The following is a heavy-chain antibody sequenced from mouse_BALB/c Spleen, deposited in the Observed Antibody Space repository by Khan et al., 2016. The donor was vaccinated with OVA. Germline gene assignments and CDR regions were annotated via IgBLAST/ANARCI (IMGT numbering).Heavy chain of an antibody. CDR1: GYTFTSYW. V-gene: IGHV1-87*01. CDR2: IYPGDGNT. CDR3: ARGGITTGYFDF. D-gene: IGHD2-4*01. J-gene: IGHJ2*01. Sequence: QVRLQQSGAELARPGASVKLSCKASGYTFTSYWMQWVKQRPGQGLEWIGAIYPGDGNTRYTQKFKGKATLTADKSSSTAYMQLNSLASEDSAVYYCARGGITTGYFDFWGQGTTLTVSS.